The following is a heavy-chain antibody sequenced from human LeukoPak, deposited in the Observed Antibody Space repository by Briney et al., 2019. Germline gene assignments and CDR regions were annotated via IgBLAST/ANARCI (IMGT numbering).Heavy chain of an antibody. CDR1: GYTFTGYY. J-gene: IGHJ5*02. CDR3: ARDRVRIVATIWNWFDP. V-gene: IGHV1-2*06. D-gene: IGHD5-12*01. Sequence: ASVKVSCKASGYTFTGYYMHWVRQAPGQGLEWMGRINPNGGGTNYAQKFQGRVTMTRDTSISTAYMELSRLRSDDTAVYYCARDRVRIVATIWNWFDPWGQGTLVTVSS. CDR2: INPNGGGT.